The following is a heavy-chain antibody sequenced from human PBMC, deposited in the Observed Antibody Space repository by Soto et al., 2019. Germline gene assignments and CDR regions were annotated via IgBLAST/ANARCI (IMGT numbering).Heavy chain of an antibody. CDR2: ISYDGSNK. Sequence: QVQRVESGGGVVQPGRSLRLSCAASGFTFSSYAMHWLRQAPGKGLEWVAVISYDGSNKYYADSVKGRFTISRDNSKNTLYLQMNSLRAEDTAVYYCAREYFDWFPGSVGSYWGQGTLVTVSS. J-gene: IGHJ4*02. D-gene: IGHD3-9*01. CDR1: GFTFSSYA. CDR3: AREYFDWFPGSVGSY. V-gene: IGHV3-30-3*01.